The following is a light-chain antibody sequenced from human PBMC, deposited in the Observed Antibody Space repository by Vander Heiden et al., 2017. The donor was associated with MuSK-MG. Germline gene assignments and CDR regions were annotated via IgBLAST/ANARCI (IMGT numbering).Light chain of an antibody. Sequence: SYELTQPPSVSVSPGQTASITCSGEKLGDKYACWYQQKPGQSAVLVIYQDSKRPSGIPERFSGSNSGNTATLTISGTQAMDEADYYCQAWDSSTFYVFGTGTKVTVL. J-gene: IGLJ1*01. CDR2: QDS. CDR1: KLGDKY. V-gene: IGLV3-1*01. CDR3: QAWDSSTFYV.